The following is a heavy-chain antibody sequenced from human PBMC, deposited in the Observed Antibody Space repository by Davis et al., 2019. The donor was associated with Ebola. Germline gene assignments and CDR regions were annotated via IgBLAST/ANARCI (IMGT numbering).Heavy chain of an antibody. V-gene: IGHV3-33*06. J-gene: IGHJ4*02. CDR3: AKDVTLYYYDSSGPGDY. CDR1: GFTFSSYG. Sequence: PGGSLRLSCAASGFTFSSYGMHWVRQAPGKGLEWVAVIWYDGSNKYYADSVKGRFTISRDNSKNTLYLQMNSLRAEDTAVYYCAKDVTLYYYDSSGPGDYWGQRTLVTVSS. D-gene: IGHD3-22*01. CDR2: IWYDGSNK.